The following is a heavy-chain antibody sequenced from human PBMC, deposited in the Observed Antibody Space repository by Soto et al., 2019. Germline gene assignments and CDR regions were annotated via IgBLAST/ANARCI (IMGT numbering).Heavy chain of an antibody. Sequence: SETLSLTCPVSGGSISSGGYYWYWIRQHPGKGLEWIGSIYYSGSTYYNPSLKSRVTISVDTSKNQFSLKLSSVTAADTAVYYCARHGPGGSYSDYWGQGTLVTVSS. V-gene: IGHV4-39*01. CDR1: GGSISSGGYY. CDR2: IYYSGST. D-gene: IGHD1-26*01. CDR3: ARHGPGGSYSDY. J-gene: IGHJ4*02.